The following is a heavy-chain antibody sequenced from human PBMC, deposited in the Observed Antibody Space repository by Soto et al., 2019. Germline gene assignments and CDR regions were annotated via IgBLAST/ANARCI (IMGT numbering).Heavy chain of an antibody. Sequence: SLRLSCAASGFTFSSYSMNWVRQAPGKGLEWVSYISSSSTIYYADSVKGRFTISRDNAKNSLYLQMNSLRAEDTAVYYCARDGYSSGWYRGAFDYWGQGTLVTVSS. CDR2: ISSSSTI. CDR3: ARDGYSSGWYRGAFDY. D-gene: IGHD6-19*01. CDR1: GFTFSSYS. J-gene: IGHJ4*02. V-gene: IGHV3-48*01.